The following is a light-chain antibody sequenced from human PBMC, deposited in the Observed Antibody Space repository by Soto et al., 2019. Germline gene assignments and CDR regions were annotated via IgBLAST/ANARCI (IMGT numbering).Light chain of an antibody. J-gene: IGKJ5*01. V-gene: IGKV3-15*01. Sequence: EVVMTQSPGTLSLSPGERATLSCGASQSVSSYLAWYQQKPGQAPSLLIYGASTRATGIPARFSGSGSGTEFTLTISSLQSEDFAVYYCQQYNNWPPITFGQGTRLEIK. CDR3: QQYNNWPPIT. CDR1: QSVSSY. CDR2: GAS.